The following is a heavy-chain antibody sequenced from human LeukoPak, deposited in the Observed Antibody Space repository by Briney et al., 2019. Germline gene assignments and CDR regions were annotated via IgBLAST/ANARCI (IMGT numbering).Heavy chain of an antibody. CDR3: AREVYYGSGTPPRGQFDY. D-gene: IGHD3-10*01. Sequence: PSETLSLTCTVSGGSISSSSYYWSWIRQPPGKGLEWIGYIYYSGSTNYNPSLKSRVTISVDTSKNQFSLKLSSVTAADTAVYYCAREVYYGSGTPPRGQFDYWGQGTLVTVSS. CDR1: GGSISSSSYY. V-gene: IGHV4-61*01. J-gene: IGHJ4*02. CDR2: IYYSGST.